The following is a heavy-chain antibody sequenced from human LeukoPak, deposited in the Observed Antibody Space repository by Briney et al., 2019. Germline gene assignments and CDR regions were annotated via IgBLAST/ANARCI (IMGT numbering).Heavy chain of an antibody. Sequence: GASVKVSCKVSGYTLTELSMHWVRQAPGKGLEWMGGFDPEDGETIYAQKFQGRVTMNEDTSTDTAYMELSSLRSEDTAVYYCATDRGSTSLGWFDPWGQGTLVTVSS. CDR3: ATDRGSTSLGWFDP. CDR1: GYTLTELS. D-gene: IGHD2-2*01. J-gene: IGHJ5*02. V-gene: IGHV1-24*01. CDR2: FDPEDGET.